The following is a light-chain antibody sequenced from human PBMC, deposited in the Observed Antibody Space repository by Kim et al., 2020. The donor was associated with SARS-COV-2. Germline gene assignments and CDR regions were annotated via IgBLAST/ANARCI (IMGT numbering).Light chain of an antibody. J-gene: IGKJ1*01. CDR3: QQASGFPWT. Sequence: GGDRVNISGRASQGISSWLAWYQQKPGKAPELLIFAASSLQSGVPSRFSGSGSGTDFTLTISSLQPEDFATYYCQQASGFPWTFGQGTKVDIK. CDR1: QGISSW. CDR2: AAS. V-gene: IGKV1-12*01.